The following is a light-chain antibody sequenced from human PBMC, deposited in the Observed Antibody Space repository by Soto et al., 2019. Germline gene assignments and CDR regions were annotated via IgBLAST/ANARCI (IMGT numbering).Light chain of an antibody. CDR3: QSYDSSLSGYV. CDR2: GNS. CDR1: SSNIGAGYD. J-gene: IGLJ1*01. V-gene: IGLV1-40*01. Sequence: QSVLTQPPSVSGAAGRRVTISCTGSSSNIGAGYDVHWYQQLPGTAPKVLIYGNSNRPSGVPDRFSGSKSGTSASLAITGLQAEDEADYYCQSYDSSLSGYVFGTGTKVTVL.